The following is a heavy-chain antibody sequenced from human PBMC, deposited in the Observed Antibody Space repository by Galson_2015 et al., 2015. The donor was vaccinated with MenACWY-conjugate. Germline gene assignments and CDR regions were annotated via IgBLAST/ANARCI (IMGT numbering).Heavy chain of an antibody. J-gene: IGHJ4*02. CDR2: ISPYNGNT. CDR3: ARRNYGQAFDY. Sequence: SVKVYCKASAYTFINYGISWVRQAPGQGLEWMGWISPYNGNTNSAQKLQGRVTMTTDTSTSTAYMELRSLRSDDTAVYYCARRNYGQAFDYWGQGTLVTVSS. V-gene: IGHV1-18*01. CDR1: AYTFINYG. D-gene: IGHD3-16*01.